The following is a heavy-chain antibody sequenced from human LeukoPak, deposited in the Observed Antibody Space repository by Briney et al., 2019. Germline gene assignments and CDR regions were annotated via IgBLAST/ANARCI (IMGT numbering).Heavy chain of an antibody. J-gene: IGHJ3*02. V-gene: IGHV1-8*01. Sequence: ASVKVSCKASGYTVTSYDINWVRQATGQGLEWMGWMNPNSGNTGYAQKFQGRVTMTRNTSISTAYMELSSLRSEDTAVYYCARGTSLVITMGRGVGFDIWGQGTMVTVSS. CDR2: MNPNSGNT. CDR3: ARGTSLVITMGRGVGFDI. D-gene: IGHD3-10*01. CDR1: GYTVTSYD.